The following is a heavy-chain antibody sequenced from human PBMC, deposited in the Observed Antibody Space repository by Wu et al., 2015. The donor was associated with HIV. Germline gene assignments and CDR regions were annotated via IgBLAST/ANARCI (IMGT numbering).Heavy chain of an antibody. V-gene: IGHV1-2*02. CDR2: INPNSGGT. Sequence: QVQLVQSGAEVKKPGASVKVSCKASGYTFTGYYMHWVRQAPGQGLEWMGWINPNSGGTNYAQKFQGRVTMTRDTSISTAYMELSRLRSDDTAVYYCARAGPYSGYESGMDVWGQGTTVTVSS. J-gene: IGHJ6*02. CDR1: GYTFTGYY. CDR3: ARAGPYSGYESGMDV. D-gene: IGHD5-12*01.